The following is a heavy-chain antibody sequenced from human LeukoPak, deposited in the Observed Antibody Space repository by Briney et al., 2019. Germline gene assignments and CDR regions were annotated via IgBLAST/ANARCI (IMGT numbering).Heavy chain of an antibody. CDR1: AGSLSNSTYY. J-gene: IGHJ4*02. D-gene: IGHD3-3*01. Sequence: SETLSLTCPVSAGSLSNSTYYWGWIREPPGKGLEWFGSIYYNRITYYNPSLKSRVTISVDTSKNRFTLELSSVTAADTAVYYCARLKYLEDDYWGQGTLVTVSS. CDR3: ARLKYLEDDY. V-gene: IGHV4-39*01. CDR2: IYYNRIT.